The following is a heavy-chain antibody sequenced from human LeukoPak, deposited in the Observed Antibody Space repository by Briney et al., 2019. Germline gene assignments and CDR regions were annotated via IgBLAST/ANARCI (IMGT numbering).Heavy chain of an antibody. CDR1: GFNFSRYS. J-gene: IGHJ2*01. V-gene: IGHV3-21*04. Sequence: PGGSLRLSCAASGFNFSRYSMNWVRQAPGKGLEWVSSISSGSDYTFYADSVKGRFIVSRDNSKNTLYLQMYSLRAGDTAVYYCAKIGVIGKWYYDIWGRGTLVTVSS. CDR3: AKIGVIGKWYYDI. D-gene: IGHD3-10*01. CDR2: ISSGSDYT.